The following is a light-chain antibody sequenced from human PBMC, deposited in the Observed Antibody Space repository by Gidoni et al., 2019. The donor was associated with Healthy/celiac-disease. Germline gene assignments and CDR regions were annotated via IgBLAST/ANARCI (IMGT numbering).Light chain of an antibody. CDR1: QGIRSY. Sequence: VIWLTQSPSLLSASTGDRVTISCRMSQGIRSYLAWYQQKPGKAPELLIYAASTLQSGVPSRFSGSGSGTDFTLTISCLQPEDFATYYCQQYYSYPYRFGQGTEVEIK. V-gene: IGKV1D-8*01. CDR2: AAS. CDR3: QQYYSYPYR. J-gene: IGKJ1*01.